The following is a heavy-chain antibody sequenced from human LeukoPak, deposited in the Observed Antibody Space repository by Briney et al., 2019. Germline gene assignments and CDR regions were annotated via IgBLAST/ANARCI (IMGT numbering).Heavy chain of an antibody. CDR3: ARVLGLGKDEYYQH. Sequence: GGSLRLSCAASGLTFSNSWMHWVRQAPGKGLVWVSRINNDGTTTSYADSVKGRFTTSRDNAKNTLYPQMNSLRAEDTAVYYCARVLGLGKDEYYQHWGQGTLVTVPS. CDR2: INNDGTTT. CDR1: GLTFSNSW. J-gene: IGHJ1*01. D-gene: IGHD3-10*01. V-gene: IGHV3-74*01.